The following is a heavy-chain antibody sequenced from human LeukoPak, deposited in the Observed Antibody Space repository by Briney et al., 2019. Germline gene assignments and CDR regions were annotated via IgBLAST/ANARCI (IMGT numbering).Heavy chain of an antibody. V-gene: IGHV3-23*01. CDR1: GFTFGSYV. J-gene: IGHJ4*02. CDR3: ARYCGAASCYSRFDY. CDR2: ISGDGGT. D-gene: IGHD2-15*01. Sequence: GGSLRLSCAASGFTFGSYVMSWVRQAPGKGPEWVSAISGDGGTYYADSVKGRFTISRDNSKNTLYLQMNSLGGEDTALYYCARYCGAASCYSRFDYWGQGTLVTVAS.